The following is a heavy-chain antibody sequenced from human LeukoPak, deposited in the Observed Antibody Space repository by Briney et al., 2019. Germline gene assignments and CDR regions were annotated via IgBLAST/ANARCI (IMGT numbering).Heavy chain of an antibody. D-gene: IGHD3-22*01. J-gene: IGHJ5*02. V-gene: IGHV5-51*01. Sequence: GESLKISCKGSGYSFTSYWIGWVRQMPGKGLEWMGIIYPGDSDTRYSPSFQGQVTISADKSISTAYLQWSSLKASDTAMYYCARHLGLNIYYYDGSGQTNWFDPWGQGTLVTVSS. CDR2: IYPGDSDT. CDR3: ARHLGLNIYYYDGSGQTNWFDP. CDR1: GYSFTSYW.